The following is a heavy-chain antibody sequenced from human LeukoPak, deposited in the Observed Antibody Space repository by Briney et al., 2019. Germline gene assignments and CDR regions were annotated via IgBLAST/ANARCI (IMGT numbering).Heavy chain of an antibody. CDR3: ARGPNSGYGRFDY. Sequence: PSETLSLTCAVYGGSFSGYYWSWLRQPPGRGLEWIGYFYYSGSTTYNPSLKGRVTISVDTSENHFSLKLSSVTAADTAVYYCARGPNSGYGRFDYWGQGTLVTVSS. J-gene: IGHJ4*02. D-gene: IGHD5-12*01. CDR2: FYYSGST. CDR1: GGSFSGYY. V-gene: IGHV4-59*01.